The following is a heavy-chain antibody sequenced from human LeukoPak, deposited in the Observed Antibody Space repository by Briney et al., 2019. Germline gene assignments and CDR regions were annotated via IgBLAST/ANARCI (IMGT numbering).Heavy chain of an antibody. CDR1: GFTFSSYG. J-gene: IGHJ4*02. CDR3: AKGGCSSTNCYDLDY. Sequence: GGSLRLSCAASGFTFSSYGMHWVRQAPGKGLEWVSAISGSGGSTYYADSVKGRFTISRDNSKNTLYVQMKSLRVEDTAVYYCAKGGCSSTNCYDLDYWGQGTLVTVSS. V-gene: IGHV3-23*01. CDR2: ISGSGGST. D-gene: IGHD2-2*01.